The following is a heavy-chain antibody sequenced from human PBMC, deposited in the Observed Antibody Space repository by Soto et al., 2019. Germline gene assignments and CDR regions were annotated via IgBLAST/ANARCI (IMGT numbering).Heavy chain of an antibody. Sequence: SETLSLTCSVSGGSIGSYYWSWIRQPPGKGLEWIGYIYYSGSTNYNPSLKSRVTISVDTSKNQFSLKLSSVTAADTAVYYCATLPPRIVVALLPIPTWGQGILVTVSS. CDR2: IYYSGST. J-gene: IGHJ5*02. CDR1: GGSIGSYY. CDR3: ATLPPRIVVALLPIPT. V-gene: IGHV4-59*12. D-gene: IGHD2-21*01.